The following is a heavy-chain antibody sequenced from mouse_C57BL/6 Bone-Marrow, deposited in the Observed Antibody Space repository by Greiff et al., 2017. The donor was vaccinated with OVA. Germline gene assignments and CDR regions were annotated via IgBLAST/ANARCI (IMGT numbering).Heavy chain of an antibody. CDR1: GYTFTSYG. CDR2: IYPRSGNT. D-gene: IGHD2-5*01. CDR3: ARSYYSNYDLNWYFDV. V-gene: IGHV1-81*01. Sequence: VKLQESGAELARPGASVKLSCKASGYTFTSYGISWVKQRTGQGLEWIGEIYPRSGNTYYNEKFKGKATLTADKSSSTAYMELRSLTSEDSAVYFCARSYYSNYDLNWYFDVWGTGTTVTVSS. J-gene: IGHJ1*03.